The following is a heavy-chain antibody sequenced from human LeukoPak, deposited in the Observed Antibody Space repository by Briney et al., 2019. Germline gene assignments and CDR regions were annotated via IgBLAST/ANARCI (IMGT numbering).Heavy chain of an antibody. V-gene: IGHV3-66*01. Sequence: PGGSLRLSCAASGFTVSSNYMSWVRQAPGKGLEWVSLISSGGSTYYADSVKGRFTISRDNSKNTLYLQMNSLRAEDTAVYYCARDPPLDGLGDYWGQGTLVTVSS. J-gene: IGHJ4*02. CDR3: ARDPPLDGLGDY. D-gene: IGHD5-24*01. CDR2: ISSGGST. CDR1: GFTVSSNY.